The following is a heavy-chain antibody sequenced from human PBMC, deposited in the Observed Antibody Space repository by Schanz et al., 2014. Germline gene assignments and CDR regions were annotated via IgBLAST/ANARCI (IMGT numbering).Heavy chain of an antibody. CDR1: GFTFSSYA. Sequence: QVQLVESGGGVVQPGRSLRLSCAASGFTFSSYAMHWVRQAPGKGLEWVAVIWYDENNKYYADSVKGRFTMSRDNSKNTLYLQMNSLRAEDTAVYYCAKARRKSNCSGGRCFHYSYYGMDVWGQGTTVTVSS. J-gene: IGHJ6*02. CDR3: AKARRKSNCSGGRCFHYSYYGMDV. CDR2: IWYDENNK. V-gene: IGHV3-33*06. D-gene: IGHD2-15*01.